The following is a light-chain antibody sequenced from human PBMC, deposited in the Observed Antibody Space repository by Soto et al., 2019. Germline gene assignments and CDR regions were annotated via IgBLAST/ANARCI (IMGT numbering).Light chain of an antibody. CDR2: LVS. V-gene: IGKV2-28*01. CDR3: MQVLQTPRT. CDR1: QSLLHSNGHTY. Sequence: DIVMTQSPLSLPVTPGEPASISCRSSQSLLHSNGHTYLDWYLQKPGQAPQLLIYLVSSRASGVPDRFSGSGSGTDFTLKISRVEAEDVGVYYCMQVLQTPRTFGQGTKVEIK. J-gene: IGKJ1*01.